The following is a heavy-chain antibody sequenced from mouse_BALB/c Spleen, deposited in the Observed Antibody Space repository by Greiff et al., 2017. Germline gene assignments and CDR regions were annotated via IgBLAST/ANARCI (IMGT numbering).Heavy chain of an antibody. CDR3: AATMITTSSRYFDV. CDR1: GFTFSSFG. CDR2: ISSGSSTI. J-gene: IGHJ1*01. Sequence: EVQGVESGGGLVQPGGSRKLSCAASGFTFSSFGMHWVRQAPGKGLEWVAYISSGSSTIYYADTVKGRFTISRDNPKNTLFLQMTSLRSEDTAMYYCAATMITTSSRYFDVWGAGPRSPSPQ. D-gene: IGHD2-4*01. V-gene: IGHV5-17*02.